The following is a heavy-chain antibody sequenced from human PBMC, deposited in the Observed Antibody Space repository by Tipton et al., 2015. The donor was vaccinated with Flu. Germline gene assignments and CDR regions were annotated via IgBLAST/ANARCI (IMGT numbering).Heavy chain of an antibody. CDR2: IIPIFGTA. D-gene: IGHD5-18*01. CDR1: GGTFSSYA. Sequence: QMQLVQSGAEVKKPGSSVKVSCKASGGTFSSYAISWVRQAPGQGLEWMGGIIPIFGTANYAQKFQGRVTITADESTSTAYMELSSLRSEDTAVYYCARGGYSYGMDYYYGMDVWGQGTTVTVSS. V-gene: IGHV1-69*01. J-gene: IGHJ6*02. CDR3: ARGGYSYGMDYYYGMDV.